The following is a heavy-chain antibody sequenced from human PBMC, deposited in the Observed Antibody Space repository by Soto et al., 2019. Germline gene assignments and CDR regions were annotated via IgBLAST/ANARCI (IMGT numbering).Heavy chain of an antibody. V-gene: IGHV3-23*01. CDR2: IGRGGDT. CDR1: GFTFSDTA. CDR3: VKGGWGSRSDY. J-gene: IGHJ4*02. Sequence: EVQVLESGGGLVQPGGSLRLSCTASGFTFSDTAMAWVRQAPGKGLEWVSTIGRGGDTYYTDSLKGRFTISRDNSKNTLYLQMNSLRAEDTAKYSCVKGGWGSRSDYGGQGTLVTVSS. D-gene: IGHD7-27*01.